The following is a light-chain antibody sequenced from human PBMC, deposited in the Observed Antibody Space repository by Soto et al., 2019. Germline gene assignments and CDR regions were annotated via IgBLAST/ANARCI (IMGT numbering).Light chain of an antibody. CDR3: QQYYNTPLT. V-gene: IGKV4-1*01. Sequence: EIVMTQSPDSLAVSLGERATINCKSSQSVLYSSSNKDYLAWYQQKPGQPPKLLFYWASTRESGVPDRFSGSGSGTDFNFTISSLQAEDVARYYCQQYYNTPLTFGGGTKVRSN. CDR2: WAS. J-gene: IGKJ4*01. CDR1: QSVLYSSSNKDY.